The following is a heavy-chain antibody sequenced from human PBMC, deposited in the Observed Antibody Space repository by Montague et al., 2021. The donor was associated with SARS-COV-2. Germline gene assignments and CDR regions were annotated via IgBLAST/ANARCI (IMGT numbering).Heavy chain of an antibody. CDR2: MDHTQST. J-gene: IGHJ3*02. Sequence: TVSLTCTVAGASISSGCYDWSWIRQQPGNGLEWFGDMDHTQSTQSKRSVESPVTMSKETSKCNFSLNLSSVTAADSTVYYCARDSGYYDSSGYSYDAFDIWGQGTTVTVSS. D-gene: IGHD3-22*01. V-gene: IGHV4-31*01. CDR3: ARDSGYYDSSGYSYDAFDI. CDR1: GASISSGCYD.